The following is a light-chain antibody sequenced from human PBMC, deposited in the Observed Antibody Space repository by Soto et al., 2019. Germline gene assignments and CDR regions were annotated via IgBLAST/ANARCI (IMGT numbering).Light chain of an antibody. CDR3: QQRTNWPPGFT. V-gene: IGKV3-11*01. CDR2: GAS. Sequence: EIVLTQFPATLSLSPRERATLSCRASQSVSTSLAWYQQKPGQAPRLLIYGASNRATGVPARFSGSGSGTDFTLTISSLQPEDFAVYFCQQRTNWPPGFTFGPGTKVDIK. J-gene: IGKJ3*01. CDR1: QSVSTS.